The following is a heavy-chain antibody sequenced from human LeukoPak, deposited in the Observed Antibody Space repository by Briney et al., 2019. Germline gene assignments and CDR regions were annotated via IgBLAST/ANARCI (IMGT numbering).Heavy chain of an antibody. D-gene: IGHD1-26*01. V-gene: IGHV4-4*07. Sequence: PSETLSLTCTVSGGSISSYYWSWIRQPAGKGLEWIGRIYTSGSTNYNPSLKSRVTMSVDTSKNQFSLKLSSVTAADTAVYYCARERAEGSGSYGGDLLLDYWGQGTLVTVSS. J-gene: IGHJ4*02. CDR3: ARERAEGSGSYGGDLLLDY. CDR1: GGSISSYY. CDR2: IYTSGST.